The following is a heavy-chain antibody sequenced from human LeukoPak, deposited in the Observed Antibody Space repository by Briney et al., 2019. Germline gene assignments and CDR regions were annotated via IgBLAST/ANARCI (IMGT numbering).Heavy chain of an antibody. CDR2: ISGSGGST. CDR3: AKVNGYSGYEYIDY. J-gene: IGHJ4*02. Sequence: PGGSLRLSCAASGFTFSSYAMSWARQAPGKGLERVSVISGSGGSTYYADSVKGRFTISRDNSKNTLYLQMNSLRAEDTAVYYCAKVNGYSGYEYIDYWGQGTLVTVSS. CDR1: GFTFSSYA. D-gene: IGHD5-12*01. V-gene: IGHV3-23*01.